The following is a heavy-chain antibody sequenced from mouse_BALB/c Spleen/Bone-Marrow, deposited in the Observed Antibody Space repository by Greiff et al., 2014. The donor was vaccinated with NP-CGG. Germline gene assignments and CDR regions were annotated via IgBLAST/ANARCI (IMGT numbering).Heavy chain of an antibody. Sequence: QVQLQQSGAELARPGASVKMSCKASGYTFTSYTMHWVKQRPGQGLEWIGYINPSSGYANYNQKFKDKATLTADKSSSTAYMQLSSLTSEDSAVYYCARFAYYRSLFAYWGQGTLVTVSA. V-gene: IGHV1-4*01. CDR2: INPSSGYA. CDR3: ARFAYYRSLFAY. D-gene: IGHD2-14*01. J-gene: IGHJ3*01. CDR1: GYTFTSYT.